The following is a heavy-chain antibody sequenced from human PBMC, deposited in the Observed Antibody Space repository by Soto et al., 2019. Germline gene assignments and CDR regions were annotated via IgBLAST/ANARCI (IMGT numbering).Heavy chain of an antibody. CDR1: GDTFSSYS. D-gene: IGHD5-18*01. V-gene: IGHV1-69*13. CDR3: ARVVTRGSFPPCDV. Sequence: QVHLVQSGAEVKKPGSSVKVSCTSSGDTFSSYSYSWVRLVPGQGLEWMGVFSHVFGGPNYAQNFLDRVTSTANQFTRTVYLELSGLTSDDTAVYYCARVVTRGSFPPCDVWGQGTLVTISS. CDR2: FSHVFGGP. J-gene: IGHJ4*02.